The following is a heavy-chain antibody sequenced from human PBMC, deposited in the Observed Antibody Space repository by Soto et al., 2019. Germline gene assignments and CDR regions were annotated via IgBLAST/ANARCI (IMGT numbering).Heavy chain of an antibody. CDR2: ISYDSSNI. CDR1: GFAFSTYG. D-gene: IGHD1-7*01. V-gene: IGHV3-30*18. J-gene: IGHJ4*02. Sequence: LSLTCAASGFAFSTYGMHWVRQAPGKGLEWVAAISYDSSNINYADSVRGRFTISRDNSKNTLYLQMNSLRGEDTALYYCANKRAGTTFQPPDYWGQGTLVTVSS. CDR3: ANKRAGTTFQPPDY.